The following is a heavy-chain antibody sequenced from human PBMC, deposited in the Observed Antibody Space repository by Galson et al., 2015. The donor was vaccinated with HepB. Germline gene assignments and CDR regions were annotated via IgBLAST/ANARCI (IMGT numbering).Heavy chain of an antibody. V-gene: IGHV3-53*04. D-gene: IGHD3-22*01. CDR1: GFTVSSNY. CDR3: ARLGYYDSSGYLDY. J-gene: IGHJ4*02. CDR2: IYSGGST. Sequence: SLRLSCAASGFTVSSNYMSWVRQAPGKGLEWVSVIYSGGSTYYADSVKGRFTISRHNSKNTLYLQMNSLRAEDTAVYYCARLGYYDSSGYLDYWGQGTLVTVSS.